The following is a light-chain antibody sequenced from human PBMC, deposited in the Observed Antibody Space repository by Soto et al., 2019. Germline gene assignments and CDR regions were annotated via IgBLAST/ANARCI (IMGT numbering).Light chain of an antibody. CDR2: DVS. CDR3: SSDSGSEKSGD. Sequence: HSVQNQPPSGSGSPGQSVTISCTGTRSDVGGYNYVSWYQQHPGKAPKLMIYDVSKRPSGVPDRFSGSKSNNTASLTVSGFQAEDEADYYCSSDSGSEKSGDFGIGTKVTFL. V-gene: IGLV2-8*01. CDR1: RSDVGGYNY. J-gene: IGLJ1*01.